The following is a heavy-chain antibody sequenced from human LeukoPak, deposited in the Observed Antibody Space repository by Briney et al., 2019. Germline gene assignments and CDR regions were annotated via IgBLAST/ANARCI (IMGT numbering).Heavy chain of an antibody. J-gene: IGHJ3*02. CDR3: ASAGDGYCSGGSCYSGAFDI. D-gene: IGHD2-15*01. CDR1: GFTFSNGA. Sequence: AGGSLRLSCAASGFTFSNGAMNGARQAPGKGREWVAVISYDGSNKYYADSVKGRFTISRDNSKNTLYLQMNSLRAEDTAVYYCASAGDGYCSGGSCYSGAFDIWGQGTMVTVSS. CDR2: ISYDGSNK. V-gene: IGHV3-30-3*01.